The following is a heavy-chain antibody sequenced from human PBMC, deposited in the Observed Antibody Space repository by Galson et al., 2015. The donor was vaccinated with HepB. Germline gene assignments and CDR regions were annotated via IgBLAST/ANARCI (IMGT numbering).Heavy chain of an antibody. D-gene: IGHD3-22*01. Sequence: SVKVSCKASGYTFTSYAMNWVRQAPGQGLEWMGWINTNTGNPTYAQGFTGRFVFSLDTSVSTAYLQISSLKAEDTAVYYCARDGLLPHYYDSSGYYYYRFLGAFDIWGQGTMVTVSS. CDR1: GYTFTSYA. V-gene: IGHV7-4-1*02. CDR3: ARDGLLPHYYDSSGYYYYRFLGAFDI. J-gene: IGHJ3*02. CDR2: INTNTGNP.